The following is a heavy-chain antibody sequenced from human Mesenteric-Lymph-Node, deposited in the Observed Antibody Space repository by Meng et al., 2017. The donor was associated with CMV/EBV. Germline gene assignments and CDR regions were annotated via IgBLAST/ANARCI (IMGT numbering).Heavy chain of an antibody. V-gene: IGHV3-20*04. CDR1: GFTFNSYS. D-gene: IGHD4-17*01. J-gene: IGHJ3*02. CDR3: ARGYHDYGDHFPGAFDI. Sequence: GESLKISCAASGFTFNSYSMNWVRQAPGKGLEWVSGINWSGGTTGYADSVKGRFTISRDNAKNSLYLQMNSLRAEDTALYYCARGYHDYGDHFPGAFDIWGQGTMVTVSS. CDR2: INWSGGTT.